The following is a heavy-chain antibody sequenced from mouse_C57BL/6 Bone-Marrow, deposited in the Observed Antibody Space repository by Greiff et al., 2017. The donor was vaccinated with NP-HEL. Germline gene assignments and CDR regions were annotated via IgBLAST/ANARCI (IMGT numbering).Heavy chain of an antibody. Sequence: QVQLQQPGAELVMPGASVKLSCKASGYTFTSYWMHWVKQRPGQGLEWIGEIDPSDSYTNYNQKFKGKSTLTVDKSSSTAYMQLSSLTSEDSAVYYCSRHYDYDIYAMDYWGQGTSVTVSS. CDR1: GYTFTSYW. J-gene: IGHJ4*01. CDR3: SRHYDYDIYAMDY. D-gene: IGHD2-4*01. V-gene: IGHV1-69*01. CDR2: IDPSDSYT.